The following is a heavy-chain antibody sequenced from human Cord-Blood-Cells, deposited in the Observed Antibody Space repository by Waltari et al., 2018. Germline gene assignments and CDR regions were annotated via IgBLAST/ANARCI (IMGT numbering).Heavy chain of an antibody. V-gene: IGHV4-34*01. Sequence: QVQLQQWGAGLLKPSETLSLTCAVYGGSFSGSYWSWIRQPPGKGWEWIGEINHSGSTNYNPSLKSRVTISVDTSKNQFSLKLSSVTAADTAVYYCARGGGYYYDSSGYYYYYGMDVWGQGTTVTVSS. CDR3: ARGGGYYYDSSGYYYYYGMDV. D-gene: IGHD3-22*01. CDR2: INHSGST. CDR1: GGSFSGSY. J-gene: IGHJ6*02.